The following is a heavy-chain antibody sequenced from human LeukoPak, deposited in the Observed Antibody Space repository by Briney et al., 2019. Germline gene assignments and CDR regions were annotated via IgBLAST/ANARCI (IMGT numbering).Heavy chain of an antibody. CDR2: TNSDGSTT. CDR1: GFTFSNYW. Sequence: GGSLRLSCAVSGFTFSNYWMHWVRQAPGEGLVWVSRTNSDGSTTSYADSVKGRFTISRDNSKNILYLQMNSLRADDTAVYYCARDRRYYDSPYYFDYWGQGTLVTVSS. D-gene: IGHD3-22*01. V-gene: IGHV3-74*01. J-gene: IGHJ4*02. CDR3: ARDRRYYDSPYYFDY.